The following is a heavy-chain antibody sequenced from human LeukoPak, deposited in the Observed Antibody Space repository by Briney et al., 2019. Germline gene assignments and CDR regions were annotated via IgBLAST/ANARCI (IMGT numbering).Heavy chain of an antibody. CDR1: GYTFNSYD. CDR3: ARWEDTGAFDI. Sequence: ASVKVSCKASGYTFNSYDINWVRQATGQGLEWMGWMNPNSGNTGYAQKFQGRVTITRNTSISTAYMELSSLRSEDTAVYYCARWEDTGAFDIWGQGTMVTASS. CDR2: MNPNSGNT. D-gene: IGHD1-26*01. V-gene: IGHV1-8*03. J-gene: IGHJ3*02.